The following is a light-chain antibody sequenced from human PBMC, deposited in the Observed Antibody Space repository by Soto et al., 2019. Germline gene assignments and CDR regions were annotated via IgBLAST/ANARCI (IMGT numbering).Light chain of an antibody. V-gene: IGLV3-21*02. CDR2: DDN. CDR1: DIASKS. CDR3: QVWDSSSDHYV. J-gene: IGLJ1*01. Sequence: YELTQPPSVSVAPGQTARISCGGNDIASKSVHWSQQKPGQAPVLVVYDDNDRPSGIPERLSGSNSGDTATLTISRVEAGDEADYYCQVWDSSSDHYVFGSGTKVTVL.